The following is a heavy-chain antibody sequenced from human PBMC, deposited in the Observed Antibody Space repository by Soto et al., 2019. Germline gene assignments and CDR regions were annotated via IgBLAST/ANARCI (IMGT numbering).Heavy chain of an antibody. Sequence: QVQLVESGGGVVQPGRSLRLSCAASGFIFTNHAMHLVRQAPGKGLEWVAQIWYDGSVKNYADSMKGRFTVSRDSPKNTLFLQMNSLRVEDTAVYYCARDGQRLAPYAFDIWGQGTLVTVSS. CDR3: ARDGQRLAPYAFDI. D-gene: IGHD6-25*01. CDR1: GFIFTNHA. CDR2: IWYDGSVK. J-gene: IGHJ3*02. V-gene: IGHV3-33*01.